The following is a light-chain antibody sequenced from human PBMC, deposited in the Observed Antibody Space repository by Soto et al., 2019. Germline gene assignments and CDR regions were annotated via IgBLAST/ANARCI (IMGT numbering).Light chain of an antibody. CDR2: VNSDGSH. J-gene: IGLJ3*02. CDR1: SGHSNYA. V-gene: IGLV4-69*02. Sequence: QSVLTQPPSASASLGASVKLTCTLSSGHSNYAIAWHQQQPEKGPRYLMKVNSDGSHIKGDGIPDRFSGSSSGAERYLTISTLQSEDEADYHCQTWGTDSWVFGAGTKLTVL. CDR3: QTWGTDSWV.